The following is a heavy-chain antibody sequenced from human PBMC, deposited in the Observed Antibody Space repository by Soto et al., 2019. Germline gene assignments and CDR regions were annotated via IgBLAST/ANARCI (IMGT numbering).Heavy chain of an antibody. D-gene: IGHD3-22*01. CDR3: ATYYYESSGYYFVFDY. CDR1: GGSISSYY. Sequence: QVQLQESGPGLVKPSETLSLTCTVSGGSISSYYWSWIRQPPGKGLEWIGYIYNSGSTNYNPSLKSRVTISVDTSKNQFSLKLSSVTAADTAVYYCATYYYESSGYYFVFDYWGQGTLVAVSS. V-gene: IGHV4-59*01. J-gene: IGHJ4*02. CDR2: IYNSGST.